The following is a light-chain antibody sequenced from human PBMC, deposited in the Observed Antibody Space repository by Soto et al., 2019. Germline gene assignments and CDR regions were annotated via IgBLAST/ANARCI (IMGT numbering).Light chain of an antibody. CDR1: SSDVGAYDY. J-gene: IGLJ1*01. CDR3: SSFAGSNNFPYV. V-gene: IGLV2-8*01. Sequence: QSVLTQPPSASGSPGQSVTISCTGTSSDVGAYDYVSWYQQHPGKAPKLMIYEINKRPSGVPDRFSGSKSGNTASLTVSGLQAEDEADYYCSSFAGSNNFPYVFVTGSKLPVL. CDR2: EIN.